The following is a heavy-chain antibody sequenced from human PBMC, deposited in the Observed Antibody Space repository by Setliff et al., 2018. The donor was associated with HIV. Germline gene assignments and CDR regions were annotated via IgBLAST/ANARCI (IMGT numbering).Heavy chain of an antibody. CDR2: VTHSGST. CDR1: GESFSGHY. CDR3: ARGVLRRYNHGSATYYKGGDLDY. Sequence: SETLSLTCAVDGESFSGHYWSWIRQPPGKGLEWIGDVTHSGSTNYNPSLESRVTISVDTSKNQFSLKLNSVTAADTAVYYCARGVLRRYNHGSATYYKGGDLDYWGQGTLVTVSS. D-gene: IGHD3-10*01. J-gene: IGHJ4*02. V-gene: IGHV4-34*01.